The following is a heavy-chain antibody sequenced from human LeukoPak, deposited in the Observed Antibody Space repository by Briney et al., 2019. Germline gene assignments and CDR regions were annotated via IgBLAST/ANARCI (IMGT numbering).Heavy chain of an antibody. J-gene: IGHJ4*02. CDR3: ARHLRYCSSTSCYDFDY. CDR2: GDYSGGT. D-gene: IGHD2-2*01. CDR1: GDSFTSVTDY. Sequence: PSETLSLTCTVSGDSFTSVTDYWAWIRQPPGKGLEWIASGDYSGGTYYNPSLESRVAISADMSKNQISLKLSSVTAADTAVYYCARHLRYCSSTSCYDFDYWGQGTLVTVSS. V-gene: IGHV4-39*01.